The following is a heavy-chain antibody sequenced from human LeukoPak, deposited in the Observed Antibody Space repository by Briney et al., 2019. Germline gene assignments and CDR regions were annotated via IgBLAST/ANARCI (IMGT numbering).Heavy chain of an antibody. D-gene: IGHD3-10*01. CDR3: ARDNYLTYGSGSCFDY. V-gene: IGHV3-30-3*01. Sequence: PGRSLRLSCAASGFTFSSYAMHWVRQAPGKGLEWVAVISYDGSNKYYADSVKGRFTISRDNSKNTLYLQMNSLRAEDTAVYYCARDNYLTYGSGSCFDYWGQGTLVTVSS. J-gene: IGHJ4*02. CDR1: GFTFSSYA. CDR2: ISYDGSNK.